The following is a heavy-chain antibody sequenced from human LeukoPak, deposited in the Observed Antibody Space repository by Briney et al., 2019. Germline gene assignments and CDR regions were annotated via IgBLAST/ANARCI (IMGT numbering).Heavy chain of an antibody. CDR2: INPNSGGT. D-gene: IGHD6-13*01. CDR1: GGTFSSYA. V-gene: IGHV1-2*02. Sequence: ASVKVSCKASGGTFSSYAISWVRQAPGQGLEWMGWINPNSGGTNYAQKFQGRVTMTRDTSISTAYMELSRLRSDDTAVYYCARDSVAAAGKIQHWGQGTLVTVSS. CDR3: ARDSVAAAGKIQH. J-gene: IGHJ1*01.